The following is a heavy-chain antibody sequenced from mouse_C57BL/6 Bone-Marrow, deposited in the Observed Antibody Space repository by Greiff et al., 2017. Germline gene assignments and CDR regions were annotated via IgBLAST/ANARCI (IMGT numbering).Heavy chain of an antibody. CDR2: ISDGGSYT. J-gene: IGHJ2*01. CDR1: GFTFSSYS. CDR3: ARVDYYGNYSYYFDY. D-gene: IGHD2-1*01. Sequence: EVQVVESGGGLVKPGGSLKLSCAASGFTFSSYSMSWVRQTPEKRLEWVATISDGGSYTYYPDNVKGRFTISRDNAKNNLYLQMSHLKSEDTAMYYCARVDYYGNYSYYFDYRGQGTTLTVSS. V-gene: IGHV5-4*01.